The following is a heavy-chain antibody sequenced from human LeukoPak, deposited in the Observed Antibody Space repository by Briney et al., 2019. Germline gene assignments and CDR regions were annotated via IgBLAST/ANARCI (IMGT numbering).Heavy chain of an antibody. V-gene: IGHV3-53*01. J-gene: IGHJ4*02. Sequence: GALRLSCAASGFTVSSNYMSWVRQAPGKGLEWVSVIYSGGSTYYADSVKGRFTISRDNSKHTLYLQMNSLRAEDTAVYYCARDRGTIFGEPYYFDYWGQGTLVPVSS. CDR3: ARDRGTIFGEPYYFDY. CDR2: IYSGGST. D-gene: IGHD3-3*01. CDR1: GFTVSSNY.